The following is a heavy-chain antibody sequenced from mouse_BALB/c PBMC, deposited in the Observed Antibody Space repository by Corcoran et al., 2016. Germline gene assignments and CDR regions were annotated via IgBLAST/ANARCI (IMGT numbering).Heavy chain of an antibody. CDR3: ARSRGNPPAMDY. J-gene: IGHJ4*01. V-gene: IGHV1S135*01. CDR1: GYSFTGYN. Sequence: EVHLQQSGPELGKPGASVKISCKASGYSFTGYNMYWVKQSHRKSLEWIGYIDPYNGGTSYNQKSKGKATLTVDKSYSTAYMHLNSLTSEDSAIYYCARSRGNPPAMDYLCQGTSVTVSS. D-gene: IGHD2-1*01. CDR2: IDPYNGGT.